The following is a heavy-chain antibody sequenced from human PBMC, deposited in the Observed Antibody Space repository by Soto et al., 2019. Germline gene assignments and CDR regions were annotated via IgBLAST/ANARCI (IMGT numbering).Heavy chain of an antibody. CDR3: ARDASRRAAPGTDPMHRRGGINNWLDP. V-gene: IGHV1-18*04. CDR2: ITAYNGNP. Sequence: QVQLVQSGAEVKKPGASVKVSCKASGYTCTSYGISWVRQAPGQGLEWMGWITAYNGNPNYAQKLQGPVTMTPDTSTSTAYTEVRSLRSDDTAVYYCARDASRRAAPGTDPMHRRGGINNWLDPWCQGTLVTVSS. D-gene: IGHD6-13*01. J-gene: IGHJ5*02. CDR1: GYTCTSYG.